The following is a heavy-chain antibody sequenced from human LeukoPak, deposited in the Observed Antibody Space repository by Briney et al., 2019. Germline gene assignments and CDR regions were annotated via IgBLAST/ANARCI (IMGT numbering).Heavy chain of an antibody. CDR3: ATTLGGSGSYLRY. Sequence: ASVKVSCKVSGYTLTELSMHWVRQAPGKGLEWMGGFDPEDGETIYAQKFQGRVTMTEDTSTDTAYMELSSLRSEDTAVYCCATTLGGSGSYLRYWGQGTLVTVSS. V-gene: IGHV1-24*01. CDR1: GYTLTELS. J-gene: IGHJ4*02. D-gene: IGHD3-10*01. CDR2: FDPEDGET.